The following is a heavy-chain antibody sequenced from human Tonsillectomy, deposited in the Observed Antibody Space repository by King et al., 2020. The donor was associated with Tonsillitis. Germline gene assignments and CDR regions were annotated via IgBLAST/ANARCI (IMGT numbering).Heavy chain of an antibody. CDR3: ARYVSGSFDY. J-gene: IGHJ4*02. D-gene: IGHD1-26*01. CDR1: GGSISNSDQY. Sequence: QLQESGPGAVKPSETLSLTCTVSGGSISNSDQYWAWIRQPPGKGLEWIGYMYYSGSIFYNPSLKSRITISGGTSENRFSLKLSSVTAADTAVYFCARYVSGSFDYWGQGALVTVSS. CDR2: MYYSGSI. V-gene: IGHV4-39*01.